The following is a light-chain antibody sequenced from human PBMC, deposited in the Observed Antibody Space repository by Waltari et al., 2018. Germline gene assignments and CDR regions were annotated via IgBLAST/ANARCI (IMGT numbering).Light chain of an antibody. CDR1: QNVDNY. CDR3: QQFFSSPYT. V-gene: IGKV1-39*01. J-gene: IGKJ2*01. CDR2: AAS. Sequence: DIQMTQSPSSLSASVGDRVTITCRASQNVDNYLNWYRQNSGRATEVLIYAASSLQSGVPSRFSGSGSGTDFTLTITNLQPEDFATYFCQQFFSSPYTFGQGPKLEIK.